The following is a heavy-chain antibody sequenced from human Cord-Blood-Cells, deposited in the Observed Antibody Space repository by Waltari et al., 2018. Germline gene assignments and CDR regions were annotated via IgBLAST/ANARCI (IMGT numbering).Heavy chain of an antibody. CDR3: ARSGSSGLHNKEYFQH. V-gene: IGHV4-59*01. CDR1: GGSISSYY. J-gene: IGHJ1*01. D-gene: IGHD6-19*01. CDR2: IYYSGST. Sequence: LQESGPGLVKPSETLSLTCTVSGGSISSYYWSWIRQPPGKGLEWIGYIYYSGSTNYNPSLKSRVTISVDTSKTQFSLKRSSVTAADTAVYYCARSGSSGLHNKEYFQHWGQGTLVTVSS.